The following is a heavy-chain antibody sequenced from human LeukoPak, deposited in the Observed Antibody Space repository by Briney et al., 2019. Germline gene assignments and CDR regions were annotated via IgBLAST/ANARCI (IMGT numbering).Heavy chain of an antibody. CDR3: ARDHHHRLWDSYCYYMDV. D-gene: IGHD1-14*01. V-gene: IGHV3-11*06. Sequence: GRFTISRDNAKNSLFLQMNSLRAEDTAVYYCARDHHHRLWDSYCYYMDVWGKGTTVTISS. J-gene: IGHJ6*03.